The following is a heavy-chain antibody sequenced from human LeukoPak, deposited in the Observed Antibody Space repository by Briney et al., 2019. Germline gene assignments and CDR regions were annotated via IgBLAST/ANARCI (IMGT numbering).Heavy chain of an antibody. CDR2: INGDGSST. CDR1: GFTFSNYW. J-gene: IGHJ4*02. D-gene: IGHD1-26*01. Sequence: GGSLRLSCAASGFTFSNYWMHWVRQAPGKGLFWVSRINGDGSSTNYADSVKGRFTISRDNAKNTLYLQMNSLRAEDTAVYYCARGGQPTDFWGQGTLVTVSS. V-gene: IGHV3-74*01. CDR3: ARGGQPTDF.